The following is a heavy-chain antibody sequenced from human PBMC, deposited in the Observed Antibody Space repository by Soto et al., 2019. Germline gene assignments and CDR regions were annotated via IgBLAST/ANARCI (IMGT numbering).Heavy chain of an antibody. Sequence: QVQLVQSGAEVKTPGASVKVSCKASGYNFSSYAMHWVRQAPRQRLEWMGWISGGNGNTQYSQKFQGRVTITRDTSASTAYMDLSSLRSEDTAVYYCARDLRGWFGELGIDYWGQGTLVTVSS. CDR2: ISGGNGNT. V-gene: IGHV1-3*01. CDR3: ARDLRGWFGELGIDY. J-gene: IGHJ4*02. CDR1: GYNFSSYA. D-gene: IGHD3-10*01.